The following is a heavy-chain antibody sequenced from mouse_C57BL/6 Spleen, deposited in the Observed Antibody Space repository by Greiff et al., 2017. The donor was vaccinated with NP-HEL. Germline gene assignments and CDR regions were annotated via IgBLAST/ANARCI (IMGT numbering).Heavy chain of an antibody. J-gene: IGHJ3*01. CDR2: INPSNGGT. D-gene: IGHD3-2*02. CDR3: ARSVSSGTGFAY. CDR1: GYTFTSYW. V-gene: IGHV1-53*01. Sequence: QVQPQQPGTELVKPGASVKLSCKASGYTFTSYWMHWVKQRPGQGLEWIGNINPSNGGTNYNEKFKSKATLTVDKSSSTAYMQLSSLTSEDSAVYYCARSVSSGTGFAYWGQGTLVTVSA.